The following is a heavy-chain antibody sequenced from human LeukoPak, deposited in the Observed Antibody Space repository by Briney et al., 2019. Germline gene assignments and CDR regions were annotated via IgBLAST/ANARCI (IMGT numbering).Heavy chain of an antibody. J-gene: IGHJ3*02. V-gene: IGHV3-30*18. CDR3: ANGYYYGSGSYYKEAFDI. D-gene: IGHD3-10*01. CDR1: GFTFSNYG. Sequence: PGRSLRLSCAASGFTFSNYGMHWVRQAPGKGLEWVAVISYDGSNKYYADSVKGRFTISRDNSKNTLYLQMNSLRAEDTAVYYCANGYYYGSGSYYKEAFDIWGQGTMVTVSS. CDR2: ISYDGSNK.